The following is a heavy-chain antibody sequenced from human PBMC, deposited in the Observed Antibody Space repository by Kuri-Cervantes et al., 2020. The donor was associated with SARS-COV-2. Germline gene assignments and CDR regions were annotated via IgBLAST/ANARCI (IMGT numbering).Heavy chain of an antibody. D-gene: IGHD6-19*01. J-gene: IGHJ4*02. V-gene: IGHV4-61*02. CDR3: ARGIAVAGAKYFDY. CDR1: GGFISSGSYY. Sequence: SETLSLTCTVSGGFISSGSYYWTWIRQPAGKGLEWIGRLYTSGSTNYNPSLKSRVTISADTSKNQFSLNLSSVTAADTAVYYCARGIAVAGAKYFDYWGQGTLVTVSS. CDR2: LYTSGST.